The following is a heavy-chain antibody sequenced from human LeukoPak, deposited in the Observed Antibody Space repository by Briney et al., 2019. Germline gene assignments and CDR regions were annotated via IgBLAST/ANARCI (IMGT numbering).Heavy chain of an antibody. V-gene: IGHV1-69*01. J-gene: IGHJ4*02. CDR3: ARGWLAETTVVTPYNY. Sequence: GSSVTVSCKASGGTFRSNAISWVRQAPGQGLGWVGGMTPIFGTANYAQKFQGRVTITAVESMSTAYIELSSLRSEDTAVYYCARGWLAETTVVTPYNYWGQGTLVTVSS. CDR2: MTPIFGTA. CDR1: GGTFRSNA. D-gene: IGHD4-23*01.